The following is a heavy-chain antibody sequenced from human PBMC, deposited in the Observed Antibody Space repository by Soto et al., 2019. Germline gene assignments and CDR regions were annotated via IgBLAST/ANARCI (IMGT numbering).Heavy chain of an antibody. CDR1: GFTFSSYG. CDR3: AKGTAAGPDY. V-gene: IGHV3-30*18. D-gene: IGHD6-13*01. Sequence: GGSLRLSCAASGFTFSSYGMHWVRQAPGKGLEWVAVISYDGSNKYYADSVKGRFTISRDNSKNTLYLQMNSLRAEDTAVYYCAKGTAAGPDYWGQGTLVTVSS. CDR2: ISYDGSNK. J-gene: IGHJ4*02.